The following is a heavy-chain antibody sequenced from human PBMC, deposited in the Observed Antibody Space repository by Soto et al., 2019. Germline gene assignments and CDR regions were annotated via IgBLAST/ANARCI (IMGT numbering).Heavy chain of an antibody. D-gene: IGHD3-10*01. Sequence: GGSLRLSCAASGFTFSSYVMSWVRQAPGKGLEWVSAISGSGGSTYYADSVKGRFTISRDNSKNTLYLQMNSLRAEDTAVYYCAKAYYYGSGSYFAQYYFDYWGQGTLVTVSS. CDR2: ISGSGGST. V-gene: IGHV3-23*01. CDR1: GFTFSSYV. J-gene: IGHJ4*02. CDR3: AKAYYYGSGSYFAQYYFDY.